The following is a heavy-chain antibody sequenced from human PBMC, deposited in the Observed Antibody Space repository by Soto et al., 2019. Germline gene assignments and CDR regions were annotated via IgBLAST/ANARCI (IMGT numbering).Heavy chain of an antibody. CDR2: MNPNSGNT. J-gene: IGHJ4*02. CDR1: GYTFTSYD. CDR3: ARGEYNRWIFGVVRKGQLDY. V-gene: IGHV1-8*01. Sequence: ASVKVSCKASGYTFTSYDINWVRQATGQGLEWMGWMNPNSGNTGYAQKFQGRVTMTRNTSISTAYMELSSLRSEDTAVYYCARGEYNRWIFGVVRKGQLDYWGQGTLVTVSS. D-gene: IGHD3-3*01.